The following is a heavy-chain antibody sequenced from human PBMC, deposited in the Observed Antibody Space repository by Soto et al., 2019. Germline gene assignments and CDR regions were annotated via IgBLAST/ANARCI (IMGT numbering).Heavy chain of an antibody. V-gene: IGHV3-74*01. CDR2: INSDGSST. D-gene: IGHD3-3*02. CDR3: ARDFWAPDIFGVVYYYYGMDV. Sequence: LRLSCAASGFTFSSYWMHWVRQAPGKGLVWVSRINSDGSSTSYADSVKGRFTISRDNAKNTLYLQMNSLRAEDTAVYYCARDFWAPDIFGVVYYYYGMDVWGQATTVTVS. CDR1: GFTFSSYW. J-gene: IGHJ6*02.